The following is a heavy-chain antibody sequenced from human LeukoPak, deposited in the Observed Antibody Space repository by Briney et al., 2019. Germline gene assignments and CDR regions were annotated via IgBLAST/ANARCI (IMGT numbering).Heavy chain of an antibody. Sequence: PGGSLRLSCAAYGFTFRNYAMSLSWVRQAPGKGLDWVSGISGSGDSTYYADSVKGRFTISRDNAKNTLYLQMNSLRAEDTAVYYCARRSSGSPPYYFGYWGQGTLDTVSS. CDR2: ISGSGDST. V-gene: IGHV3-23*01. CDR1: GFTFRNYA. CDR3: ARRSSGSPPYYFGY. D-gene: IGHD1-26*01. J-gene: IGHJ4*02.